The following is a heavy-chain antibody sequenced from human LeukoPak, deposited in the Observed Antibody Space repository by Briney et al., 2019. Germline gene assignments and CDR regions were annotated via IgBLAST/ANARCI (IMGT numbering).Heavy chain of an antibody. D-gene: IGHD4-17*01. CDR3: ARAGASTVTTYY. CDR1: GFTFSSYG. CDR2: IWYDGSNK. J-gene: IGHJ4*02. Sequence: GGSLRLSCAASGFTFSSYGMHWVRQAPGKGLEWVAVIWYDGSNKYYADSVKGRFTISRDNSKNTLYLQMNSLRAEDTAVYYCARAGASTVTTYYWGQGTLVTVSS. V-gene: IGHV3-33*01.